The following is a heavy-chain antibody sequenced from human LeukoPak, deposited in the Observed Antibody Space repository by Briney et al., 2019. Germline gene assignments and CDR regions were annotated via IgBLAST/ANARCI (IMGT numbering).Heavy chain of an antibody. CDR2: ISWNSGSI. Sequence: GGSLRLSCAASGFTFDDYAMHWVRQAPGKGLEWVSGISWNSGSIGYADSVKGRFTISRDNAKNSLYLQMNSLRAEDTALYYCAKAGYSYGKIDYWGQGTLVTVSS. J-gene: IGHJ4*02. CDR3: AKAGYSYGKIDY. D-gene: IGHD5-18*01. V-gene: IGHV3-9*01. CDR1: GFTFDDYA.